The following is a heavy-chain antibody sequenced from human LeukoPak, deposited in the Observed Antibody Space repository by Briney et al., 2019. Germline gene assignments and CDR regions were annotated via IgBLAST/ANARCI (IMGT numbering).Heavy chain of an antibody. CDR1: GYSFSNYW. V-gene: IGHV5-51*01. J-gene: IGHJ3*02. Sequence: GESLKISCQGSGYSFSNYWIGWVRQMPGKGLEWMGIINPGDSDTRYSPSFQGQVTISADKSISTAYLQWSSLKASDTAMYYCARRVAMIVVDDAFDIWAKGRWSPSLQ. CDR3: ARRVAMIVVDDAFDI. CDR2: INPGDSDT. D-gene: IGHD3-22*01.